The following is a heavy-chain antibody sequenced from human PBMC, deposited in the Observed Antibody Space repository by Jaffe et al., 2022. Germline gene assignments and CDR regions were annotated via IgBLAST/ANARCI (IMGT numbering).Heavy chain of an antibody. CDR3: ARGSGLMVRGPRGWFDP. V-gene: IGHV1-46*01. CDR2: INPSGGST. Sequence: QVQLVQSGAEVKKPGASVKVSCKASGYTFTSYYMHWVRQAPGQGLEWMGIINPSGGSTSYAQKFQGRVTMTRDTSTSTVYMELSSLRSEDTAVYYCARGSGLMVRGPRGWFDPWGQGTLVTVSS. J-gene: IGHJ5*02. CDR1: GYTFTSYY. D-gene: IGHD3-10*01.